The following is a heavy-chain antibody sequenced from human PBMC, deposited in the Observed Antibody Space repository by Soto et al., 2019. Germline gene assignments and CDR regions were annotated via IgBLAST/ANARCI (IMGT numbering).Heavy chain of an antibody. Sequence: EVQLVESGGGLVKPGGSLRLSCAASGFTFSNAWMSWVRQAPGKGLEWVGRIKSKTDGGTTDYAAPVKGRFTISRDDSKNTLDLQMNSLKTEDTTVYYCTTDKGEFHHPLRSYPDYWGQGTLVTVSS. D-gene: IGHD1-26*01. CDR2: IKSKTDGGTT. V-gene: IGHV3-15*01. CDR1: GFTFSNAW. J-gene: IGHJ4*02. CDR3: TTDKGEFHHPLRSYPDY.